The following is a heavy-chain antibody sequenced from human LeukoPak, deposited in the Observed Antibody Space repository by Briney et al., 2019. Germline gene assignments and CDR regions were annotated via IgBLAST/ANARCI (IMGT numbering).Heavy chain of an antibody. D-gene: IGHD3-22*01. J-gene: IGHJ4*02. V-gene: IGHV3-23*01. CDR1: GFTFSSYA. CDR3: TKSLPAPYYYDSSGYYSGAKADFDN. Sequence: GGSLRLSCAASGFTFSSYAMSWVRQAPGKGLEWVSAISGSGGSTYYADSVKGRFTISRDNSKNTLYLQMNSLRAEDTAVYYCTKSLPAPYYYDSSGYYSGAKADFDNSGQGTLVTVSS. CDR2: ISGSGGST.